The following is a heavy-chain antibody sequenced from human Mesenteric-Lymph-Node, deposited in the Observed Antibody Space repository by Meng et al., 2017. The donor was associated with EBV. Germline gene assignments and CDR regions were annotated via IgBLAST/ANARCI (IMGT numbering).Heavy chain of an antibody. V-gene: IGHV1-18*01. CDR2: ISAYNGDT. Sequence: QVSLVTSGAEVKKPGASVKVSCKGSGYTFSHYGTCWVRQAPGQGLEWMGWISAYNGDTYYAQRFQGRVTMTTDTSASTAYMELRSLRFDDTAVYYCASVHYGGNPFEGGGWGQGTLVTVSS. CDR3: ASVHYGGNPFEGGG. D-gene: IGHD4-23*01. CDR1: GYTFSHYG. J-gene: IGHJ4*02.